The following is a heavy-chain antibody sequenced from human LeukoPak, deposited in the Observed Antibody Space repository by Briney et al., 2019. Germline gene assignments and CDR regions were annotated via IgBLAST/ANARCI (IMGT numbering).Heavy chain of an antibody. CDR1: GYTFTVYH. CDR3: ARDYCSSTSCLFDY. J-gene: IGHJ4*02. D-gene: IGHD2-2*01. V-gene: IGHV1-2*06. Sequence: EASVTVSCTASGYTFTVYHMHWVRQAPGQGLEWMGRINPNSGDTNYAQKFQGRVTMTRDTSISTAYVELSRLRSDDTAVYYCARDYCSSTSCLFDYWGQGTLVTVSS. CDR2: INPNSGDT.